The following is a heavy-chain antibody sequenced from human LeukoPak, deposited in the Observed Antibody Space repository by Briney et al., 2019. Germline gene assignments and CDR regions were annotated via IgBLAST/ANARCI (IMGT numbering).Heavy chain of an antibody. D-gene: IGHD3-22*01. J-gene: IGHJ4*02. CDR1: GFTFSSYG. CDR2: ISYDGSNK. V-gene: IGHV3-30*18. CDR3: AKDRDITMIVVAWYYFDY. Sequence: PGGSLRLSCAASGFTFSSYGMHWVCQAPGKGLEWVAVISYDGSNKYYADSVKGRFTISRDNSKNTLYLQMNSLRAEDTAVYYCAKDRDITMIVVAWYYFDYWGQGTLVTVSS.